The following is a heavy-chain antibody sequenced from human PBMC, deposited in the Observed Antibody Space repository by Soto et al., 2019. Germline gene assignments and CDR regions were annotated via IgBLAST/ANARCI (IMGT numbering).Heavy chain of an antibody. D-gene: IGHD4-4*01. Sequence: GGSLRLSCAASGFTFSNYWMSWVRQAPGKGLEWVANIKEDGSEKYYVDSVKGRFTISRDNAKNSLYLQMSSLRHEDTALYYCTRGHPSIYNYWGQGTLVTVSS. J-gene: IGHJ4*02. V-gene: IGHV3-7*01. CDR3: TRGHPSIYNY. CDR1: GFTFSNYW. CDR2: IKEDGSEK.